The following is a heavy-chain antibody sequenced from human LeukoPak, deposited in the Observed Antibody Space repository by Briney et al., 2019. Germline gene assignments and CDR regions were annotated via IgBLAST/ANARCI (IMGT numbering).Heavy chain of an antibody. CDR3: ARGGGYGSGNHYRGGAFDI. CDR1: GFIVSDNY. CDR2: IYRGGST. J-gene: IGHJ3*02. D-gene: IGHD3-16*02. V-gene: IGHV3-53*01. Sequence: GGSLRLSCATSGFIVSDNYMTWVRQAPGKGLEWVSDIYRGGSTYYAESVKGRFTISRDNSKNMVYLQMYSLRDEDTAFYYCARGGGYGSGNHYRGGAFDIWGQGTMVTVSS.